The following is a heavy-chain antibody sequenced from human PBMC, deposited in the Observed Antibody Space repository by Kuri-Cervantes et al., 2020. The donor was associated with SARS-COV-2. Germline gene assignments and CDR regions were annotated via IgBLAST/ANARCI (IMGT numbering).Heavy chain of an antibody. V-gene: IGHV4-61*09. CDR2: LDTSGST. Sequence: SQTLSLTCAVSGVPVTGGSYFWAWIRQPAGKGLEWIGHLDTSGSTTYNPSLRGRVTISLDPSNNRFTLSLTSTTAADTAVYYCGKVSWLQLWRRYSDSWGQGTLVTVSS. CDR3: GKVSWLQLWRRYSDS. J-gene: IGHJ4*02. D-gene: IGHD5-24*01. CDR1: GVPVTGGSYF.